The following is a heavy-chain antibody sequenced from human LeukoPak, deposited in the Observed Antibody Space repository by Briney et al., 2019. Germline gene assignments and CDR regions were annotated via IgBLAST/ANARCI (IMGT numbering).Heavy chain of an antibody. CDR2: INHSGST. CDR3: AREYCSSTSCYLYYFDY. D-gene: IGHD2-2*01. CDR1: GGSISSNNYY. J-gene: IGHJ4*02. V-gene: IGHV4-39*07. Sequence: PSETLSLTCTVSGGSISSNNYYWSWIRQPPGKGLEWIGEINHSGSTNYNPSLKSRVTISVDTSKNQFSLKLSSVTAADTAVYYCAREYCSSTSCYLYYFDYWGQGTLVTVSS.